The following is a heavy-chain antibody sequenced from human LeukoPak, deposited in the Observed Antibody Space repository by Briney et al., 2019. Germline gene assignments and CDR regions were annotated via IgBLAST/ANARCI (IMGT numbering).Heavy chain of an antibody. Sequence: GASVKVSCKASGYTFTGYYMHWVRQAPGQGLEWMGWINPNSGGTNYAQKFQGRVTMTRDTSISTAYMELSRLRSDDTAVYYCARSIAVARTRFDYWGQGTLVTVSS. CDR2: INPNSGGT. CDR1: GYTFTGYY. CDR3: ARSIAVARTRFDY. D-gene: IGHD6-19*01. V-gene: IGHV1-2*02. J-gene: IGHJ4*02.